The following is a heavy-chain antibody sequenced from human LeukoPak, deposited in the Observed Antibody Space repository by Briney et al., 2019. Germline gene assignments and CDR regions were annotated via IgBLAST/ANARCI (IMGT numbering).Heavy chain of an antibody. CDR2: IYPGDADT. V-gene: IGHV5-51*01. CDR3: ARRLGTGTPDY. J-gene: IGHJ4*02. Sequence: GESLKISCKGSGYSFPDYWIGWVGQMPGKGREWRGTIYPGDADTRYRPSFHGRVTISAEKSISTAYLQWSSLRTSDTAIYYCARRLGTGTPDYWGQGTLVTVSS. D-gene: IGHD1-1*01. CDR1: GYSFPDYW.